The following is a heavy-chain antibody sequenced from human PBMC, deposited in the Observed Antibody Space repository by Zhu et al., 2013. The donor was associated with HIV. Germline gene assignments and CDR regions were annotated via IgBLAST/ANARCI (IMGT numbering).Heavy chain of an antibody. CDR2: INPSGSGT. D-gene: IGHD1-26*01. CDR1: GYTFVDFY. J-gene: IGHJ6*03. Sequence: HVHLIQSGPLVEEPGASAKVSCKASGYTFVDFYIHWVRQAPGQGLEWMGIINPSGSGTTFASNFQGRVTMTSDTSTSTVYMELSSLRSEDTAVYYCARDGIVGAHYYMDVWGKGTTVTVSS. CDR3: ARDGIVGAHYYMDV. V-gene: IGHV1-46*01.